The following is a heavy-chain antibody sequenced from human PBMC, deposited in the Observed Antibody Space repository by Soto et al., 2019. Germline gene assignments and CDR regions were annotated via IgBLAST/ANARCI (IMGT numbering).Heavy chain of an antibody. J-gene: IGHJ5*02. D-gene: IGHD6-13*01. CDR3: EKDREKYSSPNWFDP. CDR2: ISGSGGST. CDR1: GFTFSSYA. V-gene: IGHV3-23*01. Sequence: GGSLRLSCAASGFTFSSYAMSWVRQAPGKGLEWVSAISGSGGSTYYADSVKGRFTISRDNSKNTLYLQMNSLRAEDTAVYYCEKDREKYSSPNWFDPWGQGTLVPVSS.